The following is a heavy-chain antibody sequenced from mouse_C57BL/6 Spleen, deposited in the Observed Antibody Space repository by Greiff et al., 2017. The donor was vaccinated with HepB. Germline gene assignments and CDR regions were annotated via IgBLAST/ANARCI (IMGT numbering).Heavy chain of an antibody. CDR1: GYTFTSYV. V-gene: IGHV1-85*01. D-gene: IGHD1-1*01. J-gene: IGHJ1*03. CDR2: IYPRDGST. CDR3: AARSSYGYFDV. Sequence: QVQLQQSGPELVKPGASVKLSCNASGYTFTSYVINRVQQRPGQGLEWIGWIYPRDGSTKYNEKFKGKATLPVDTSSSTAYMERHSLTSEDSAVYFCAARSSYGYFDVWGTGTTVTVAS.